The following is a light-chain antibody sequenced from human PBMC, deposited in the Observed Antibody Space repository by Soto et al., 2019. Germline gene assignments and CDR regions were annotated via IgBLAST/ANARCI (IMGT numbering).Light chain of an antibody. CDR3: QQYNNWPLT. Sequence: EIVLTQSPGTLSLSPGERATLSCRASQSVSSSYLAWYQHKPGRAPRLLIYGASTRATGIPDRFSVSGSGTDFPLTINRLEPEDFAVYYCQQYNNWPLTFGGGTKVEIK. CDR1: QSVSSSY. CDR2: GAS. J-gene: IGKJ4*01. V-gene: IGKV3-20*01.